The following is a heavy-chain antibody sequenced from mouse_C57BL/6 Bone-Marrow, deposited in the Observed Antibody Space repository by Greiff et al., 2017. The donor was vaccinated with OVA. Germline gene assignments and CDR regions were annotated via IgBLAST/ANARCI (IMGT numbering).Heavy chain of an antibody. CDR1: GFTFSDYG. CDR3: ASNGYPYFDY. CDR2: ISSGSSTN. J-gene: IGHJ2*01. V-gene: IGHV5-17*01. D-gene: IGHD2-2*01. Sequence: EVQLVESGGGLVKPGGSLKLSCAASGFTFSDYGMHWVRQAPEKGLEWVSYISSGSSTNYYADTVKGRFTISRVNAKNTLFLQMTSLRSEDTAMYYCASNGYPYFDYWGQGTTLTVSS.